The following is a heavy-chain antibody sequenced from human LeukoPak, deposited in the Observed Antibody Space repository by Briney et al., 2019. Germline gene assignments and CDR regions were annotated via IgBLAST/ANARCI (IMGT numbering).Heavy chain of an antibody. D-gene: IGHD5-12*01. CDR2: ISASGDT. CDR1: GDAISRYY. Sequence: SETLSLTCTVSGDAISRYYWSWIRQPPGGGVVWSGYISASGDTNYNPSLKSRVTLSIDTSKSQVSLRLNSVTAADTAVYYCATLGLATTVWGQGTLVTVSS. V-gene: IGHV4-4*09. J-gene: IGHJ4*02. CDR3: ATLGLATTV.